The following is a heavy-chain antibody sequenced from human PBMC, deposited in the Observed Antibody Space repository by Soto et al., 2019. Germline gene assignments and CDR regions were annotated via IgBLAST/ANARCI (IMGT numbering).Heavy chain of an antibody. Sequence: ASVKVSCKASGGTFSSYAISWVRQAPGQGLEWMGGIIPIFGTANYAQKFQGRVTITADESTSTAYMELSSLRSEDTAVYYCARVPLNSGYENYFDYWGQGTLVTVSS. V-gene: IGHV1-69*13. CDR1: GGTFSSYA. CDR2: IIPIFGTA. J-gene: IGHJ4*02. CDR3: ARVPLNSGYENYFDY. D-gene: IGHD5-12*01.